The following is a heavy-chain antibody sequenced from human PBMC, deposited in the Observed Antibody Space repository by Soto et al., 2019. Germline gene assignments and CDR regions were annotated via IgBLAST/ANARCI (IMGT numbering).Heavy chain of an antibody. D-gene: IGHD1-1*01. CDR2: ISAHNGNT. V-gene: IGHV1-18*01. CDR3: ARGRYGDY. Sequence: QVHLVQSGAEVKKPGASVKVSCKGSGYTFTSYGITWVRQATGQGLEWMGWISAHNGNTNYAQKLQGRVTVTRDTSTSTAYRELRSRRSDGTAVYYCARGRYGDYWGQGALVTVSS. CDR1: GYTFTSYG. J-gene: IGHJ4*02.